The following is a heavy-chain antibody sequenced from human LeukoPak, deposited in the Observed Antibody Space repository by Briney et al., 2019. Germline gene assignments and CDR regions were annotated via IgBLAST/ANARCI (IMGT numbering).Heavy chain of an antibody. D-gene: IGHD3-22*01. CDR3: ARDYDTSGALAY. Sequence: PSVKVSCKASGYTFTGYSMHWVRQAPGQGLEWLGRINPYSGGTNYAQRFQGRVTMTRDTSISTAYMELSRLISDDTATYYCARDYDTSGALAYWGQGTLVTVSS. J-gene: IGHJ4*02. CDR2: INPYSGGT. CDR1: GYTFTGYS. V-gene: IGHV1-2*06.